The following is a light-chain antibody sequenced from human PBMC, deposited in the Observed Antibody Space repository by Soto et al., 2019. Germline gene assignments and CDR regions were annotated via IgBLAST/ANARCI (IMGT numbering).Light chain of an antibody. CDR1: SNDVGGSNY. V-gene: IGLV2-14*01. CDR3: SSYTAFSTWV. J-gene: IGLJ3*02. Sequence: QSALTQPASVSGSPGQSITISCTGTSNDVGGSNYVSWYQQHPGKAPQLIIYEVSNRPSGVSHRFSGSKSGDTASLTISGLQAEDGADYYCSSYTAFSTWVFGGGTKLTVL. CDR2: EVS.